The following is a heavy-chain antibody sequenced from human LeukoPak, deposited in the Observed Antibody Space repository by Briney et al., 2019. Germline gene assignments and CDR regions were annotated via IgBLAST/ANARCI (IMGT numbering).Heavy chain of an antibody. CDR3: ARGTPPFIAAATLGY. V-gene: IGHV1-46*01. CDR2: INPSGGST. Sequence: ASVKVSCKASGYTFTSYHMHWVRQAPGQGLEWMGIINPSGGSTSYAQKFQGRVTMTRDTSTSTVYMELSSLRSEDTAVYYCARGTPPFIAAATLGYWGQGTLVTVSS. D-gene: IGHD6-13*01. J-gene: IGHJ4*02. CDR1: GYTFTSYH.